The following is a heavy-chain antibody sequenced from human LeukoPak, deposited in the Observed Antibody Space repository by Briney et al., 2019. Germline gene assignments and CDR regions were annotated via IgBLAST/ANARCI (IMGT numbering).Heavy chain of an antibody. D-gene: IGHD5-18*01. J-gene: IGHJ2*01. CDR3: ARYSYGSPGPDFDL. CDR2: INHSGST. V-gene: IGHV4-34*01. Sequence: SETLSLTCAVYGGSFSGYYWSWIRQPPGKGLEWIGEINHSGSTNYNPSLKSRVTISVDTSKNQFSLKLSSVTAADTAVYYCARYSYGSPGPDFDLWGRGTLVTVSS. CDR1: GGSFSGYY.